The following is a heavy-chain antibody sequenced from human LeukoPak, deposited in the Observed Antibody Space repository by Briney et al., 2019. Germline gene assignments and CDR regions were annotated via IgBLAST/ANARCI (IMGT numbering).Heavy chain of an antibody. CDR1: GFTFDDYA. D-gene: IGHD1-7*01. J-gene: IGHJ3*02. CDR3: AKSRPPATGTYNGGAFDI. V-gene: IGHV3-9*01. CDR2: ISWNSGSI. Sequence: GGSLRLFCAASGFTFDDYAMRWVRQAPGKGLEWVSGISWNSGSIGYADSVKGRFTISRDNAKNSLYLQMNSLRAEDTALYYCAKSRPPATGTYNGGAFDIWGQGTMVTVSS.